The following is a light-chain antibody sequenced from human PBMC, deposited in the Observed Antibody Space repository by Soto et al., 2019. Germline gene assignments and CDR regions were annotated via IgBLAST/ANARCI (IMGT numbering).Light chain of an antibody. V-gene: IGKV3-11*01. CDR1: QSVSSS. CDR3: QQRTNWPPSIT. J-gene: IGKJ5*01. CDR2: DAS. Sequence: EIVLTQSPATLSLSPGEGATLSCRASQSVSSSVAWYQQKPGQAPRLLIYDASNRATGIPGRFSGSGSGTDFTLTISSLEPEDFAVYYCQQRTNWPPSITCGQGTRLEIE.